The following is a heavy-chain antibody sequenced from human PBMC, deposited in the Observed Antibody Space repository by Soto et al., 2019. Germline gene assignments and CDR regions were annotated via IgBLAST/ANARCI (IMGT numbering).Heavy chain of an antibody. J-gene: IGHJ4*02. Sequence: VQLVESGGGVVQPGRSLRLSCAASGFTFSDYAMHWVRQAPGKGLEWVAVVSHDGRNTHYADSVKGRFTISRDSSKNTVSREMTSLTADNTGVYYCAKGGRQWLVTSDFTYSGQGALVTVSS. CDR1: GFTFSDYA. D-gene: IGHD6-19*01. CDR3: AKGGRQWLVTSDFTY. CDR2: VSHDGRNT. V-gene: IGHV3-30*18.